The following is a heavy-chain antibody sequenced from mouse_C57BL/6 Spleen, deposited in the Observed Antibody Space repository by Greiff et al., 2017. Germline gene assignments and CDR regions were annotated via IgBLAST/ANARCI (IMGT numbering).Heavy chain of an antibody. CDR2: IRSKSSNYAT. J-gene: IGHJ3*01. D-gene: IGHD2-5*01. Sequence: DVHLVESGGGLVQPKGSLKLSCAASGFTFNTYAMHWVRQAPGKGLEWVARIRSKSSNYATYYADSVKDRFTISRDDSQSMLYLQMNNLKTEDTAMYYCVRDQISNYGGWFAYWGQGTLVTVSA. V-gene: IGHV10-3*01. CDR3: VRDQISNYGGWFAY. CDR1: GFTFNTYA.